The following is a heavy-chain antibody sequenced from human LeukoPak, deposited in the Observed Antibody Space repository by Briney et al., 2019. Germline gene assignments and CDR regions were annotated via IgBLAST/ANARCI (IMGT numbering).Heavy chain of an antibody. CDR1: GFPFGVYY. CDR3: AREVVIFPDYYYYGMDV. V-gene: IGHV3-11*01. D-gene: IGHD4-23*01. J-gene: IGHJ6*02. Sequence: KPGGSLRLSCAASGFPFGVYYMTWIREAPGKGLEWISYISRSGDTLYYADSVEGRFTISRDNAKNSLFLQMNSLRADDTAVDYCAREVVIFPDYYYYGMDVWGQGTTVTVSS. CDR2: ISRSGDTL.